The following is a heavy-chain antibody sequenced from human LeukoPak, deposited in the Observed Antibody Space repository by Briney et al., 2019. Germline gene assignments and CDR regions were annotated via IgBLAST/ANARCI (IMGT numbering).Heavy chain of an antibody. D-gene: IGHD2-15*01. V-gene: IGHV3-48*01. CDR2: ITGSSTTI. CDR3: AREASGHFDY. CDR1: GFTFNSYS. J-gene: IGHJ4*02. Sequence: PGGSLRLSCAASGFTFNSYSMNWVRQAPGKGLEWISYITGSSTTIYYADSVKGRFTISRDNAKNSLYLQMNSLRAEDTAVYYCAREASGHFDYWGQGTLVTVSS.